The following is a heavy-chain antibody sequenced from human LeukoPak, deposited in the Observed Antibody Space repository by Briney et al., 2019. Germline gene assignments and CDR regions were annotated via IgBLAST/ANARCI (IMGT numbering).Heavy chain of an antibody. CDR3: ARAYPYSDRATPDAFDI. V-gene: IGHV1-2*02. Sequence: ASVKVSCKASGYTFTGYYMHWVRQAPGQGLEWMGWINPNSGGTNYAQKFQGRVTMTRDTSISTAYMELSRLRSDDTAVYYCARAYPYSDRATPDAFDIWGQGTMVTVSS. CDR2: INPNSGGT. J-gene: IGHJ3*02. D-gene: IGHD1-26*01. CDR1: GYTFTGYY.